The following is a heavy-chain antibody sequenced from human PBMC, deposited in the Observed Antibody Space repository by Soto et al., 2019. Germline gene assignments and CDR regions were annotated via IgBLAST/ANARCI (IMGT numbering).Heavy chain of an antibody. Sequence: SETLSLTCTVSGGSISSYYWSWIRQPAGKGLEWIGRIYTSGSTNYNPSLKSRVTMSVDTSKNQFSLELSSVTAADTAVYYCAREGLAVALGHDYYYGMDVWGQGTTVTVSS. J-gene: IGHJ6*02. D-gene: IGHD6-19*01. V-gene: IGHV4-4*07. CDR1: GGSISSYY. CDR2: IYTSGST. CDR3: AREGLAVALGHDYYYGMDV.